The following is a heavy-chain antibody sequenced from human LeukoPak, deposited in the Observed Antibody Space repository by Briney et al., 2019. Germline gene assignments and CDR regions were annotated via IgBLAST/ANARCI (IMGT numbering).Heavy chain of an antibody. D-gene: IGHD1-26*01. CDR3: ARDRGATRESWFDP. Sequence: SVKVSRKASGGTFISYAISWVRQAPGQGLEWMGGIIPIFGTANYAQEFQGRVTITADESTSTAYMELSSLRSEDTAVYYCARDRGATRESWFDPWGQGTLVTVSS. CDR2: IIPIFGTA. CDR1: GGTFISYA. V-gene: IGHV1-69*13. J-gene: IGHJ5*02.